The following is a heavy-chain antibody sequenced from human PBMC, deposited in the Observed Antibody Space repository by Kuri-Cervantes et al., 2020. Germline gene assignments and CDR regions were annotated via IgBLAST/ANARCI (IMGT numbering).Heavy chain of an antibody. Sequence: GESLKISCAASGFTFSSYSMNWVRQAPGKGLEWVSSISSSSYIYYADSVKGRFTISRDNAKNSLYLQMNSLRAEDTAVYYCARGRFNTRGYYGMDVWGQGTTVTVSS. J-gene: IGHJ6*02. D-gene: IGHD2-2*01. CDR1: GFTFSSYS. V-gene: IGHV3-21*01. CDR2: ISSSSYI. CDR3: ARGRFNTRGYYGMDV.